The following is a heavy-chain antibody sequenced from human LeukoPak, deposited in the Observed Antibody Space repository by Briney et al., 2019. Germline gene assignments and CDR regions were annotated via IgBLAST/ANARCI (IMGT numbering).Heavy chain of an antibody. J-gene: IGHJ4*02. Sequence: ASVKVSCKASGYTFTSYDINWVRQATGQGLEWMGWMSPNSGNTGYAQKFQGRVTMTRNTSISTAYTELSSLRSEDTAVYYCASARGVVVGARYFDYWGQGTLVTVSS. CDR3: ASARGVVVGARYFDY. CDR2: MSPNSGNT. D-gene: IGHD2-15*01. V-gene: IGHV1-8*01. CDR1: GYTFTSYD.